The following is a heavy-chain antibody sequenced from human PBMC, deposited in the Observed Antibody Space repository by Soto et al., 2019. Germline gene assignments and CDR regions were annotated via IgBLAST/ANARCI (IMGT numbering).Heavy chain of an antibody. D-gene: IGHD3-9*01. CDR1: GGSFSGYY. CDR3: ARESQLRYFDWSTFDY. J-gene: IGHJ4*02. CDR2: INHSGST. V-gene: IGHV4-34*01. Sequence: SETLSLTCAVYGGSFSGYYWSWIRQPPGKGLEWIGEINHSGSTNYNPSLKSRVTISVDTSKNQFSLKLSSVTAADTAVYYCARESQLRYFDWSTFDYWGQGTLVTVSS.